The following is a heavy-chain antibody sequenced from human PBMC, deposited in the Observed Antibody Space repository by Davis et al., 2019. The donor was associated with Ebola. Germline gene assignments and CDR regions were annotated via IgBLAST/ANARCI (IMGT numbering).Heavy chain of an antibody. CDR3: ARVIHFPGIGTDV. CDR1: GFTFSTYW. Sequence: GESLQISCSASGFTFSTYWMHWVRQAPGKGLVWVSRISSDGSSTSYADSVRGRFTISRDNAKNTLYLQMNSLRVEDTAVYHCARVIHFPGIGTDVWGQGATVTVSS. D-gene: IGHD2/OR15-2a*01. J-gene: IGHJ6*02. V-gene: IGHV3-74*01. CDR2: ISSDGSST.